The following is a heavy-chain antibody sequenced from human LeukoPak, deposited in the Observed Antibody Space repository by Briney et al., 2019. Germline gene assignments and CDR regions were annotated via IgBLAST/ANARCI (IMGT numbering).Heavy chain of an antibody. CDR1: GGSISSYY. CDR2: IYYSGST. D-gene: IGHD3-22*01. Sequence: SETLSLTCTVSGGSISSYYWSWIRQPPGKGLEWIGYIYYSGSTNYNPSLKSRVTISVDTSKNQFSLKLSSVTAADTAVYYCARLTSSGYLGSADYWGQGTLVTVSS. J-gene: IGHJ4*02. CDR3: ARLTSSGYLGSADY. V-gene: IGHV4-59*08.